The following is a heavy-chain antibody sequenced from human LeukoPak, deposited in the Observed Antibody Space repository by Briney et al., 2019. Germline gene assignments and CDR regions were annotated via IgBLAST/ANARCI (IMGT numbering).Heavy chain of an antibody. CDR3: ARDGTAAGLYFDL. CDR2: IRQDGGEK. D-gene: IGHD6-13*01. V-gene: IGHV3-7*01. J-gene: IGHJ4*01. Sequence: GGSLRLSCAVSGFTFTDYWMNWVRQAPGKGLEWVASIRQDGGEKYYVDSVKDRFTISRDNTKNSLYLQMSALRAEDTAVYYCARDGTAAGLYFDLWGQGTLVTVSS. CDR1: GFTFTDYW.